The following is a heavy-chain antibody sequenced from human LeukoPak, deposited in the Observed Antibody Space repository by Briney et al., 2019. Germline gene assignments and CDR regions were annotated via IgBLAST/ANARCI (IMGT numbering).Heavy chain of an antibody. D-gene: IGHD3-10*01. CDR3: ARDRGTTLVRGLFTPGFFDY. V-gene: IGHV3-30*02. CDR2: IRDDGSNQ. Sequence: PGGALRLSCAAPGFTFSSYGMHWVRHTPGKGLECVTLIRDDGSNQWYADSVNGRFSISRDNSKNTLYLQMNSLGAEDTAVYYCARDRGTTLVRGLFTPGFFDYWGQGTLVTVSS. J-gene: IGHJ4*02. CDR1: GFTFSSYG.